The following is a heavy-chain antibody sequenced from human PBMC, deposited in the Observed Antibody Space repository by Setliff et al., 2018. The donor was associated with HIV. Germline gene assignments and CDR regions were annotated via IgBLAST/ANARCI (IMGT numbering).Heavy chain of an antibody. Sequence: GASVKVSCKASGYTFSSFGISWVRQAPGQGLEWMGWISAYSTDAVYAQRFEDRVTMTSDTSVSTVYMKLSGLTSDDTGVYYCARGGYRSNWVLDYWGHGTLVTVSS. CDR3: ARGGYRSNWVLDY. J-gene: IGHJ4*01. CDR2: ISAYSTDA. D-gene: IGHD5-12*01. CDR1: GYTFSSFG. V-gene: IGHV1-18*01.